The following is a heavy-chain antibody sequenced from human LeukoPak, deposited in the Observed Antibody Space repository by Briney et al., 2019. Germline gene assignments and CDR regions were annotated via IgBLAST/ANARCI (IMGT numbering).Heavy chain of an antibody. V-gene: IGHV3-11*01. CDR1: GFTFSDYY. J-gene: IGHJ5*02. CDR2: ISSSGSTI. D-gene: IGHD5-24*01. CDR3: AKVPVEMATIWGFDP. Sequence: GGSLRLSCAASGFTFSDYYMSWIRQAPGKGLEWVSYISSSGSTIYYADSVKGRFTISRDNAKNSLYLQMNSLRAEDTAVYYCAKVPVEMATIWGFDPWGQGTLVTVSS.